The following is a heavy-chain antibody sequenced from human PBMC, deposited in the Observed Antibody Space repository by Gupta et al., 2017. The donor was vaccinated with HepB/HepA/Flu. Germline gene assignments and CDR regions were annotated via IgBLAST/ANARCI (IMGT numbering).Heavy chain of an antibody. J-gene: IGHJ3*02. CDR2: ISWNSGIV. CDR1: GVTFDDYA. CDR3: ARSRDTGRHDAYDI. Sequence: DVQLVESGGGLVQPGRSLRLSCAASGVTFDDYAMPWVRQAPRKGLEWVSSISWNSGIVGYAESVKGRFTISRDNAKNSLYLQINSLTDDDTASYYCARSRDTGRHDAYDIWGQGTMVTVSS. D-gene: IGHD5-24*01. V-gene: IGHV3-9*01.